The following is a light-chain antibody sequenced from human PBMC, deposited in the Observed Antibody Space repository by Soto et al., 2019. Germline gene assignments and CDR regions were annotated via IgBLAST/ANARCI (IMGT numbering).Light chain of an antibody. CDR3: PQSFSTPQT. V-gene: IGKV1-39*01. CDR2: AAS. Sequence: DIQMTQSPPSLSASVGDRVTISCRTSQSIKHYLSWYQQKPGKATKLLICAASTLQSGVPSRCSGSGSGTYFTRTISSLQPEDFATDFCPQSFSTPQTFGQGTKVELK. CDR1: QSIKHY. J-gene: IGKJ1*01.